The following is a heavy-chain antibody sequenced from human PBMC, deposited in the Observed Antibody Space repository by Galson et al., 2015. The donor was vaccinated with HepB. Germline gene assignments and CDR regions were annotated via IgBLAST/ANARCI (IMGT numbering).Heavy chain of an antibody. CDR1: GYTFTGYY. V-gene: IGHV1-2*02. J-gene: IGHJ6*02. CDR3: ARASSGWYAHYYYYYGMDV. D-gene: IGHD6-19*01. Sequence: SVKVSCKASGYTFTGYYMHWVRQAPGQGLEWMGWINPNSGGTNYAQKFQGRVTMTRDTSISTAYMELSRLRSDDTAVYYCARASSGWYAHYYYYYGMDVWGQGTTVTVSS. CDR2: INPNSGGT.